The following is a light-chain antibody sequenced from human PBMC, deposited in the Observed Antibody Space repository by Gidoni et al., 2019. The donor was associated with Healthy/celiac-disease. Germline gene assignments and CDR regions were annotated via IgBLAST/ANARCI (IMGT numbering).Light chain of an antibody. CDR1: QGISSY. V-gene: IGKV1-8*01. CDR3: QQYYSYPFT. Sequence: AIRMTQSPSSCSASTGDRVTITCRASQGISSYLAWYQQKPGKAPKLLIYAASTLQSGVPSRFSGIGSGTDFTLTISCLQSEDFATYYCQQYYSYPFTFGPGTKVDIK. J-gene: IGKJ3*01. CDR2: AAS.